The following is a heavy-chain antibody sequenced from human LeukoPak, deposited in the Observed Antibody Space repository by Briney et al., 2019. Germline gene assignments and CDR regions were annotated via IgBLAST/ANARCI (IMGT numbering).Heavy chain of an antibody. CDR2: INHSGST. D-gene: IGHD3-10*01. Sequence: SETLSLTCAVYGGSFSGYYWSWIRQPPGKGLEWSGEINHSGSTNYNPSLKSRVTISVDTSKNQFSLKLSSVTAADTAVYYCARGGPIWFGHGFYFDYWGQGTLVTVSS. V-gene: IGHV4-34*01. J-gene: IGHJ4*02. CDR3: ARGGPIWFGHGFYFDY. CDR1: GGSFSGYY.